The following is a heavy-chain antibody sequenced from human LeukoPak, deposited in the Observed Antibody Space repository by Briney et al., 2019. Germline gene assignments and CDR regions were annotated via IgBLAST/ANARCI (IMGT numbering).Heavy chain of an antibody. V-gene: IGHV3-7*01. Sequence: GGSLRLSCAASGFIFSNYWMTWVRQAPGKGLEWVANIKEDGGDKNYVDSVKGRLTISRDNAKNSLYLQMNSLRAEDTAVYYCARDMSYYDSTSDYWGQGTLVSVSS. CDR1: GFIFSNYW. CDR2: IKEDGGDK. D-gene: IGHD3-22*01. J-gene: IGHJ4*02. CDR3: ARDMSYYDSTSDY.